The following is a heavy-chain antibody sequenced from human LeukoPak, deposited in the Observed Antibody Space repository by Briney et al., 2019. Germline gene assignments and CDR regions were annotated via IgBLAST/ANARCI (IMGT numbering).Heavy chain of an antibody. J-gene: IGHJ4*02. D-gene: IGHD3-10*01. V-gene: IGHV3-7*01. CDR1: GFTFSSYW. CDR2: IKQDGSEK. CDR3: ASSGVRDYFDY. Sequence: GGSLRLSCAASGFTFSSYWMSWVRQAPGKGLEWVANIKQDGSEKYYVDSVKGRFTISRDNAKNSLYLQVNSLRAEDTAVYYCASSGVRDYFDYWGQGTLVTVSS.